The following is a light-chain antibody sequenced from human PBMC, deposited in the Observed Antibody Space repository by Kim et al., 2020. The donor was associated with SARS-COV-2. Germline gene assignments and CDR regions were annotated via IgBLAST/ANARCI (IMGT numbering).Light chain of an antibody. V-gene: IGLV6-57*02. CDR3: QSYDSSSHWV. J-gene: IGLJ3*02. CDR2: ENN. Sequence: KPVTIACTGSGGSIAVNYVEWYQQRPGGAPATVIYENNQRPSGVPDRFSGAIDSSSNAASLTISGLKTEDEADYYCQSYDSSSHWVFGGGTQLTVL. CDR1: GGSIAVNY.